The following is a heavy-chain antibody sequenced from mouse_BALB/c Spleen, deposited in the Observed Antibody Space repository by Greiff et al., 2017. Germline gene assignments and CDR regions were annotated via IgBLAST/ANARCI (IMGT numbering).Heavy chain of an antibody. J-gene: IGHJ3*01. CDR1: GFNIKDYY. CDR3: ANHYYGFAY. V-gene: IGHV14-1*02. Sequence: VQLQQSGAELVRPGALVKSSCKASGFNIKDYYMHWVKQRPEQGLEWIGWIDPENGNTKYDPKFQGKATITADTSSNTAYLQLSSLTSEDTAVYYCANHYYGFAYWGQGTLVTVSA. D-gene: IGHD1-1*01. CDR2: IDPENGNT.